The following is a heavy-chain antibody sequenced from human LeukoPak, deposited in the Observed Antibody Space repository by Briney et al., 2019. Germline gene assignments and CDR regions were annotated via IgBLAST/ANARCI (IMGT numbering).Heavy chain of an antibody. CDR1: GFTFSNYW. V-gene: IGHV3-7*04. D-gene: IGHD3-22*01. Sequence: AGGSLRLSCEASGFTFSNYWMSWVRQAPGKGLEWLANIKEDGSEQYYADSVKGRFTISRDNAKNSLYLQMSYLRAEDSAVYYCARDYDGERDHWWGQGTLVTVSS. J-gene: IGHJ4*02. CDR2: IKEDGSEQ. CDR3: ARDYDGERDHW.